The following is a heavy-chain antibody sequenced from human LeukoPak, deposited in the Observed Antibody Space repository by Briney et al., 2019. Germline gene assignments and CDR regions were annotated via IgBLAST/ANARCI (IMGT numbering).Heavy chain of an antibody. CDR1: GGSISSYY. J-gene: IGHJ4*02. V-gene: IGHV4-4*07. D-gene: IGHD1-14*01. CDR3: ARHNAPRRVGFDF. Sequence: SETLSLTCTVSGGSISSYYWSWMRQPAGKRLEWIGRIYSSGSTSYNPSLESRVTISVDTSKNRFSLNFNSVTAADTALYWCARHNAPRRVGFDFWGQGILVTVSS. CDR2: IYSSGST.